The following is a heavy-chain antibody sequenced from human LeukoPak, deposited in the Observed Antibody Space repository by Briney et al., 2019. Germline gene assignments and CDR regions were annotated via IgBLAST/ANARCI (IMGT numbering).Heavy chain of an antibody. D-gene: IGHD3-9*01. Sequence: GGSLRLSCVASGFTFSNYAMTWVRQAPGKGLEWVSFISGSGGIRNYADSVKGRFTISRDNSKNALSLQMNSLRAEDTAVYYCARVPTAVRYFDWLTPYYFDYWGQGTLVTVSS. CDR3: ARVPTAVRYFDWLTPYYFDY. CDR1: GFTFSNYA. J-gene: IGHJ4*02. V-gene: IGHV3-23*01. CDR2: ISGSGGIR.